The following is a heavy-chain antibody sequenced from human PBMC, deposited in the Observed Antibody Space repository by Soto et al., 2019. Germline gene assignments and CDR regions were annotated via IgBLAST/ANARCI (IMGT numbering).Heavy chain of an antibody. D-gene: IGHD2-2*01. CDR1: GGTFSSYA. V-gene: IGHV1-69*12. CDR3: ARSSRGQYQLSCCYGMDV. J-gene: IGHJ6*02. Sequence: QVQLVQSGAEVKKPGSSVKVSCKASGGTFSSYAISWVRQAPGQGLEWMGGIIPIFGTANYAQKFQGRVKITADDSTSTAYMELSSMRSEDTAVYYCARSSRGQYQLSCCYGMDVWGQGTTVTVSS. CDR2: IIPIFGTA.